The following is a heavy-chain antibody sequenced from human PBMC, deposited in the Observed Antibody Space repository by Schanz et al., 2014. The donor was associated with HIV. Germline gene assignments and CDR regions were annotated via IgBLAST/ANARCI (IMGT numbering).Heavy chain of an antibody. J-gene: IGHJ6*02. CDR3: TRVVTRWFGEAHNAMDV. V-gene: IGHV3-49*05. D-gene: IGHD3-10*01. CDR1: GFTFSDYP. CDR2: IRSKPYGGTT. Sequence: EVQLVESGGGLVKPGRSLRLSCTASGFTFSDYPMSWLRQAPGKGLEWVGFIRSKPYGGTTDYAASVKGRFTISRDDSKSTVYLQMNNLKSEDTAVYYCTRVVTRWFGEAHNAMDVWGQGTTVTVSS.